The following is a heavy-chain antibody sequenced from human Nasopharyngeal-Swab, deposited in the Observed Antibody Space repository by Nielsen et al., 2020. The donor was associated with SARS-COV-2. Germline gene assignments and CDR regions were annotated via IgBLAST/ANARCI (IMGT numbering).Heavy chain of an antibody. D-gene: IGHD1-26*01. CDR1: GYSFTTYW. V-gene: IGHV5-51*01. CDR3: ARPMRPMGHYYFGMDV. J-gene: IGHJ6*02. Sequence: GESLKISCQGSGYSFTTYWIGWVRQMPGKGLEWMGIIYPGDSNTRYSPSFQGQVTISVDKYSSTAYLQWSSLKASGTAIYYCARPMRPMGHYYFGMDVWGQGTTVTVSS. CDR2: IYPGDSNT.